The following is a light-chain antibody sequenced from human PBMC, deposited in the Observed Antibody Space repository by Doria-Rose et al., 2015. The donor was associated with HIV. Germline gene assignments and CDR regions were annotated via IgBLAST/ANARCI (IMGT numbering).Light chain of an antibody. CDR2: EDD. CDR1: RGNIALNY. V-gene: IGLV6-57*01. Sequence: SVSESPGKTVTISCTRSRGNIALNYVQWYQQRPDSSPTTVIYEDDQRPSCGPARFSGCIDSSSNSASLTISGLETEDEADYYCQSFDSNDHSYVFGTWTKVAVL. J-gene: IGLJ1*01. CDR3: QSFDSNDHSYV.